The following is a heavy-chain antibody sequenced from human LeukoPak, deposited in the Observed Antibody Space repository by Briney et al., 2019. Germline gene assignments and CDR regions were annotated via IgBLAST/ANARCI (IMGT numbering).Heavy chain of an antibody. Sequence: SETLSLTCSVSGGSTSNFYWSWIRQPPGKGLECVEYTYSTGTIDYNPSLKSRVTISVDTSKNQFSLKLISVTAADTAMYYCARHRAYCINGECRTTFDYWGQGTLVTVSS. D-gene: IGHD2-8*01. V-gene: IGHV4-59*08. CDR2: TYSTGTI. J-gene: IGHJ4*02. CDR3: ARHRAYCINGECRTTFDY. CDR1: GGSTSNFY.